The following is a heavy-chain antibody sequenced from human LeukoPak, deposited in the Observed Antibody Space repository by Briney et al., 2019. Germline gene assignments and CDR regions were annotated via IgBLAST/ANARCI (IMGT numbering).Heavy chain of an antibody. CDR1: GFTFSTFG. CDR2: IRYDGSDK. Sequence: PGGSLRLSCAASGFTFSTFGMHWVRQAPGKGLEWVAFIRYDGSDKYYGDSVKGRFTISRDNSKNTLYLQMNSLRAEDTAVYYCARVSGGGWVVPAAIVDYWGQGTLVTVSS. J-gene: IGHJ4*02. V-gene: IGHV3-30*02. CDR3: ARVSGGGWVVPAAIVDY. D-gene: IGHD2-2*01.